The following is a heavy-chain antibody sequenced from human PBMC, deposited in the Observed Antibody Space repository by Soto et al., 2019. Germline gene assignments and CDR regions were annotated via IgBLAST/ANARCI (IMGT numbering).Heavy chain of an antibody. CDR2: ISGSGGST. CDR3: AQDRSYCSGGSCPPRYGMDV. D-gene: IGHD2-15*01. CDR1: GFTFSSYA. J-gene: IGHJ6*02. V-gene: IGHV3-23*01. Sequence: GGSLRLSCAASGFTFSSYAMSWVRQAPGKGLEWVSAISGSGGSTYHADSVKGRFTISRDNSKNTLYLQMNSLRAEDTAVYYCAQDRSYCSGGSCPPRYGMDVWGQGTTVTVSS.